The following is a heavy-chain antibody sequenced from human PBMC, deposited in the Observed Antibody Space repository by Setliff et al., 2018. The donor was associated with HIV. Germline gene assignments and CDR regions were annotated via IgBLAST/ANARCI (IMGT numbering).Heavy chain of an antibody. CDR1: GYTFTNYF. CDR3: ARDGVATTEGY. V-gene: IGHV1-46*01. D-gene: IGHD5-12*01. Sequence: GASVKVSCKASGYTFTNYFIHWVRQAPGQGLEWMEIVNPSDGSTSNSQKFQGRVTMTRDTSTSTVYMEVNSLRPDDTAVYYCARDGVATTEGYWGQGTLVTVSS. J-gene: IGHJ4*02. CDR2: VNPSDGST.